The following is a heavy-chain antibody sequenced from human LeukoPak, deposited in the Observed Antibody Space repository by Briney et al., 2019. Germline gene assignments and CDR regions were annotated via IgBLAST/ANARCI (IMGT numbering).Heavy chain of an antibody. CDR1: GYSISSGYY. Sequence: SETLSLTCTVSGYSISSGYYWGWIRQPPGKGLEWIGSIYHSGSTNYNPSLKSRVTISVDTSKNRFSLKLSSVTAADTAVYYCARGPIVVVVAATFFDYWGQGTLVTVSS. J-gene: IGHJ4*02. CDR2: IYHSGST. CDR3: ARGPIVVVVAATFFDY. V-gene: IGHV4-38-2*02. D-gene: IGHD2-15*01.